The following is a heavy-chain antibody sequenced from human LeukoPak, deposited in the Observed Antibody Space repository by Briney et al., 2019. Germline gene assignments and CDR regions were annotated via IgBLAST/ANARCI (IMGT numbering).Heavy chain of an antibody. CDR1: GFTLSSYA. Sequence: GGSLRLSCAASGFTLSSYAMSWVRQAPGKGLEWVSGIRASGGSTYFADSVKGRFTISRDNSKNTLYLQMNSLRAEDTAVYYCAKEQMTYALVTRAFDYWGQGTLVTVSS. D-gene: IGHD4-23*01. CDR2: IRASGGST. J-gene: IGHJ4*01. V-gene: IGHV3-23*01. CDR3: AKEQMTYALVTRAFDY.